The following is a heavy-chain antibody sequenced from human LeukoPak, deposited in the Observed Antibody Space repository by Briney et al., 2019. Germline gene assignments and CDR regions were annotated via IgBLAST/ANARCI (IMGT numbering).Heavy chain of an antibody. CDR2: ISSSRSYI. J-gene: IGHJ4*02. V-gene: IGHV3-21*01. D-gene: IGHD6-19*01. Sequence: GGSLRLSCAASGFTFSSYSMNWVRQAPGKGLEWVSSISSSRSYIYYADSVKGRFTISRDNAKNSLYLQMNRLRAEDTAVYYCATSRGYSSGPVDYWGQGTLVTVSS. CDR1: GFTFSSYS. CDR3: ATSRGYSSGPVDY.